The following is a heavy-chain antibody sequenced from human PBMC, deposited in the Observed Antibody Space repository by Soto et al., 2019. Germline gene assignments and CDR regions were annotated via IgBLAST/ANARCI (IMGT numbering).Heavy chain of an antibody. J-gene: IGHJ4*02. CDR2: INPSGGST. V-gene: IGHV1-46*03. CDR1: GYTFTSYY. CDR3: ARDIVVVPAAIGFDY. D-gene: IGHD2-2*02. Sequence: QVQLVQSGAEVKKPGASVKVSCKASGYTFTSYYMHWVRQAPGQGLEWMGIINPSGGSTSYAQKFQCRVTMTRDTSTSTVYIELSSLRSEDTAVYYCARDIVVVPAAIGFDYWGQGTLVTVSS.